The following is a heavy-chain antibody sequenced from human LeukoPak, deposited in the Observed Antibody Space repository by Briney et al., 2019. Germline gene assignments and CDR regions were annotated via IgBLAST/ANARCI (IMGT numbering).Heavy chain of an antibody. Sequence: GGSLRLSCAAYGFSLSGYWMSWVRQAPGKGLEWVARLHADGSEMYYVDSVKGRFTISRDNTKNSLYVQVNSLRVEDTAVYYCARGGYSFDYRGQGTLVTVSS. J-gene: IGHJ4*02. CDR2: LHADGSEM. D-gene: IGHD5-12*01. CDR1: GFSLSGYW. V-gene: IGHV3-7*01. CDR3: ARGGYSFDY.